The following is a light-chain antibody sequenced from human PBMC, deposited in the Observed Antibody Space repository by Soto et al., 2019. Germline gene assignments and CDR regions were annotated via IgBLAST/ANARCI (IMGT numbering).Light chain of an antibody. CDR3: HQYNNWPRT. CDR1: QSVRNN. CDR2: GAS. Sequence: EIVWTQSPGTLSLSPGERATLSCRASQSVRNNLAWYQQKPGQAPSLLIYGASTRATGIPARFSGSGSGTEFTLTISSLQSEDFAVYFCHQYNNWPRTFGQGTRLEIK. J-gene: IGKJ5*01. V-gene: IGKV3-15*01.